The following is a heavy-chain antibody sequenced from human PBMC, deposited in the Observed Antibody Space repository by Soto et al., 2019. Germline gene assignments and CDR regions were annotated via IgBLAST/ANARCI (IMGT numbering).Heavy chain of an antibody. D-gene: IGHD1-1*01. Sequence: QVHLVQSGAEVKKPGASVKVSCKGSGYIFTTYGITWVRQAPGQGLEWMGWISAHNGNTNYAQKLQGRVTVTRDTSTSPAYMELRNLRSDDTAVYYCARGRYGDYWGQGARVTVSS. CDR2: ISAHNGNT. CDR1: GYIFTTYG. CDR3: ARGRYGDY. V-gene: IGHV1-18*01. J-gene: IGHJ4*02.